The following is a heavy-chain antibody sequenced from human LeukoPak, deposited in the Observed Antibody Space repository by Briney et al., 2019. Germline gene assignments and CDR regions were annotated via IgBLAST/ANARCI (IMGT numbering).Heavy chain of an antibody. CDR3: ARKDGWDYYDSSGYYYP. CDR2: INSDGSST. J-gene: IGHJ5*02. Sequence: GGSLRLSCAASGFTFSRYWMHWVRQVPGKGLVWVSRINSDGSSTSYADSEKGRFTISRDNVKNTLYLQMNSLRAEDTAVYYCARKDGWDYYDSSGYYYPWGQGTLVTVSS. CDR1: GFTFSRYW. D-gene: IGHD3-22*01. V-gene: IGHV3-74*01.